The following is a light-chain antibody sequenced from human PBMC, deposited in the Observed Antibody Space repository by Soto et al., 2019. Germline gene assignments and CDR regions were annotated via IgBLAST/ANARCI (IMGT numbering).Light chain of an antibody. Sequence: QSALAQPRSASGSPGQSVTISCSGTSSDVGGYNSFPWYQQFPGKAPKLMIYDVTKRPSGVPDRFSVSKSGNTASLTISGLQAEDEAAYYCCSYAASYTLVFGGGTKLTVL. CDR3: CSYAASYTLV. J-gene: IGLJ2*01. V-gene: IGLV2-11*01. CDR1: SSDVGGYNS. CDR2: DVT.